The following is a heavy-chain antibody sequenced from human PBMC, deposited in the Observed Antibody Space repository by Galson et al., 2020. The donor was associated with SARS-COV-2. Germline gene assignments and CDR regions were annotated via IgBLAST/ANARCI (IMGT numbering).Heavy chain of an antibody. CDR3: ARGQQTELLTPFDF. V-gene: IGHV4-30-2*01. J-gene: IGHJ4*02. D-gene: IGHD1-26*01. CDR1: GGYVSGGAFS. Sequence: SQTLSLTCAVSGGYVSGGAFSWSWFRQPPGKGLEWIGNIYDSANTYYNPSLKSRVSISVDRSKNQFSLNLTSVTAADTAVYYCARGQQTELLTPFDFWGQGTLVTVSS. CDR2: IYDSANT.